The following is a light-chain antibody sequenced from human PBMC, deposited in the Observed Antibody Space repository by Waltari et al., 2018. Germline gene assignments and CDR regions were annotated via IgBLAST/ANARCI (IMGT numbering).Light chain of an antibody. CDR3: QQSYWT. CDR2: AAS. CDR1: QSISGY. Sequence: DIQMTQSPSSLSSSVGDRVTITCRTGQSISGYLNGDQQKPGKAPKLLIYAASSLLSGVPSRFSGSGSGTDFTLTMRSLQPEDFATYYCQQSYWTFGQGTKVELK. V-gene: IGKV1-39*01. J-gene: IGKJ1*01.